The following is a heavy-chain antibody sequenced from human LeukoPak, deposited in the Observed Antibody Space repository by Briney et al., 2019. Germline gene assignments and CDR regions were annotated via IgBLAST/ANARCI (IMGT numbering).Heavy chain of an antibody. CDR1: GFTVSNNY. V-gene: IGHV3-53*01. CDR2: IYRGGST. Sequence: GGSLRLSCAASGFTVSNNYMSWVRQAPGKGLEWVSLIYRGGSTYYADSVKGRFTISRDNSNNTLYLQMNSLRVEDTAVYYCARTYYYDSSGYYFWGQGTLVTVSS. CDR3: ARTYYYDSSGYYF. D-gene: IGHD3-22*01. J-gene: IGHJ4*02.